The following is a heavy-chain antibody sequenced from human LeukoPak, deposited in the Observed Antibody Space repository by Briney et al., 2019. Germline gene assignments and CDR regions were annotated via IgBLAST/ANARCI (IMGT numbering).Heavy chain of an antibody. Sequence: GGSLRLSCAASRFTFSTYWMSWVRQTPGKGLVWVSVTYSGGNTDYADSVKGRFTISRDNSKNTLYLQMNSLRAEDTAVYYCAKTRPLDSSSWSHGDYWGQGTLVTVSS. CDR2: TYSGGNT. CDR3: AKTRPLDSSSWSHGDY. D-gene: IGHD6-13*01. V-gene: IGHV3-23*01. CDR1: RFTFSTYW. J-gene: IGHJ4*02.